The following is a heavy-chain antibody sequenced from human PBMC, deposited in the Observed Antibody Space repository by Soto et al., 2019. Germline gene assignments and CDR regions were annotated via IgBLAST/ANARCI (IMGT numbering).Heavy chain of an antibody. Sequence: SVKVSCKASGGTFSSYAISWVRQAPGQGLEWMGGIIPIFGTANYAQKFQGRVTITADKSTSTAYMELSSLRSEDTAVYYCARERFQVISDGMDVWGQGTTVTVSS. V-gene: IGHV1-69*06. D-gene: IGHD2-21*01. CDR3: ARERFQVISDGMDV. J-gene: IGHJ6*02. CDR2: IIPIFGTA. CDR1: GGTFSSYA.